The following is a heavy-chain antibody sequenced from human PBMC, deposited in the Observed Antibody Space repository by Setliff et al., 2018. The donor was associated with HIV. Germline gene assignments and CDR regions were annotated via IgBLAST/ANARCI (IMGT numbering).Heavy chain of an antibody. CDR3: SSEAWTSYRSSSGYYYYYMDV. J-gene: IGHJ6*03. Sequence: TLSLTCTVSGDSVSSASYYWSWIRQPPGKGLEWIGYIYYSGTTKYNPSLKSRVTISVDTSKNQFSLKLSSVTAADTAVYYCSSEAWTSYRSSSGYYYYYMDVWGKGTTVTVSS. CDR2: IYYSGTT. CDR1: GDSVSSASYY. D-gene: IGHD6-6*01. V-gene: IGHV4-61*01.